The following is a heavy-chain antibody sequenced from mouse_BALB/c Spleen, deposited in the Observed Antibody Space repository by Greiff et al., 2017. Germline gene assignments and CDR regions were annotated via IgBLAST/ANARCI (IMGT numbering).Heavy chain of an antibody. CDR3: ASFYGNRDY. Sequence: DVMLVESGGGLVQPGGSLKLSCAASGFTFSSYGMSWVRQTPDKRLELVATINSNGGSTYYPDSVKGRFTISRDNAKNTLYLQMSSLKSEDTAMYYCASFYGNRDYWGQGTTLTVSS. V-gene: IGHV5-6-3*01. CDR1: GFTFSSYG. D-gene: IGHD2-1*01. CDR2: INSNGGST. J-gene: IGHJ2*01.